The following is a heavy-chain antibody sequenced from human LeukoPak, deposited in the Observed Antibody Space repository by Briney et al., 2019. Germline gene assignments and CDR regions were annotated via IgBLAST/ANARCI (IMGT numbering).Heavy chain of an antibody. J-gene: IGHJ3*02. V-gene: IGHV4-4*07. D-gene: IGHD2-2*01. CDR2: IYTSGST. Sequence: PSETLSLTCTVSGGSISSYYWSWIRQPAGKGLEWIGRIYTSGSTNYNPSLKSRVTMSVVTSKNQFSLKLSSVTAADTAVYYCARSDSVPAPAAMSAFDIWGQGTMVTVSS. CDR1: GGSISSYY. CDR3: ARSDSVPAPAAMSAFDI.